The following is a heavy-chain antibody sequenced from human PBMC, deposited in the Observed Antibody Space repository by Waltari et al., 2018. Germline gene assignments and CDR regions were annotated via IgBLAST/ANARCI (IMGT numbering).Heavy chain of an antibody. CDR1: SGSISSSSYY. Sequence: QLQLQESGPGLVKPSETLSLTCTVSSGSISSSSYYWGWIRQPPGKGLEWIGRIYYSGSTYYNPSRKIRVTISVDTAKNQFSLKLSSVTAADTAVYDCASIGDWGQGTLVTVSS. V-gene: IGHV4-39*07. J-gene: IGHJ4*02. CDR3: ASIGD. CDR2: IYYSGST.